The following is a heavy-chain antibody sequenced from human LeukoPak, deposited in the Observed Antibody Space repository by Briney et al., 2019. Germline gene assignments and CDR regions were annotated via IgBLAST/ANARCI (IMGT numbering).Heavy chain of an antibody. CDR3: AKDWAIYYGLGSYYNGPIYYMDV. Sequence: GGTLRLSCAASGFTFSSYGMSWVRQAPGKGLEWVSAISGSGGSTYYADSVKGRFTISRDNSKNTLYLQMNSLRAEDTAVYYCAKDWAIYYGLGSYYNGPIYYMDVWGKGTTVTISS. J-gene: IGHJ6*03. CDR2: ISGSGGST. CDR1: GFTFSSYG. V-gene: IGHV3-23*01. D-gene: IGHD3-10*01.